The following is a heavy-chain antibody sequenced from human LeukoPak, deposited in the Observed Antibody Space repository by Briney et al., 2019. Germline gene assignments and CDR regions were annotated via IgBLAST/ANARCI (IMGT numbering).Heavy chain of an antibody. Sequence: ASVKVSCKASGYTFTGYYMHWVRQAPGQGLEWMGWTNPNSGGTNYAQKFQGRVAMTRDTSLSTAYMDLSRLTSDDTAVYYCARDWPGISLHFDLWGRGTLITVSS. CDR2: TNPNSGGT. D-gene: IGHD2-15*01. CDR1: GYTFTGYY. CDR3: ARDWPGISLHFDL. J-gene: IGHJ2*01. V-gene: IGHV1-2*02.